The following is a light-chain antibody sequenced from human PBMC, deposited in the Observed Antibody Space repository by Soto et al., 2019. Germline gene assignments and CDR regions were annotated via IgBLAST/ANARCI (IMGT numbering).Light chain of an antibody. CDR1: QSVSTRY. CDR3: QQYGSSLSIT. V-gene: IGKV3-20*01. Sequence: EIVLTQSPGTLSLSPGERATLSCRASQSVSTRYLAWYQQKPGQAPRLLIYGASSRATGIPDRFSGSGSETDFTLTISRLEPEDFEVYYCQQYGSSLSITFGQGTRLEIK. CDR2: GAS. J-gene: IGKJ5*01.